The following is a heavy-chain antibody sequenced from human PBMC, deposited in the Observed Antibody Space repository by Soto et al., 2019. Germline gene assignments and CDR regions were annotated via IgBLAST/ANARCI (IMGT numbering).Heavy chain of an antibody. CDR2: ISSSSSTI. D-gene: IGHD3-10*01. CDR1: GFTFSSYS. V-gene: IGHV3-48*02. J-gene: IGHJ6*02. CDR3: ARYWHYYGSGSSDYYYGMDV. Sequence: EVQLVESGGGLVQPGGSLRLSCAASGFTFSSYSMNWVRQAPGKGLEWVSYISSSSSTIYYADSVKGRFTISRDNAKNSLYLQMNSLRDEDTAVYYCARYWHYYGSGSSDYYYGMDVWGQGTTVTVSS.